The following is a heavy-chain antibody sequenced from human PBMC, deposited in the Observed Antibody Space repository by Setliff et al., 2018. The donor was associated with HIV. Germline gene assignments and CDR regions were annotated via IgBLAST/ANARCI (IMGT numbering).Heavy chain of an antibody. CDR2: IVLMSGTA. CDR1: GDTFSNYV. D-gene: IGHD3-9*01. V-gene: IGHV1-69*13. CDR3: AREKSPVLEYFDWLKPRHVFDV. J-gene: IGHJ3*01. Sequence: SVKVSCKASGDTFSNYVLSWVRQAPGQGLEWMGGIVLMSGTADYAQKFHGRLTITADESTSTVYMELTNLRSEDTAMYYCAREKSPVLEYFDWLKPRHVFDVWGQGTVVTVSS.